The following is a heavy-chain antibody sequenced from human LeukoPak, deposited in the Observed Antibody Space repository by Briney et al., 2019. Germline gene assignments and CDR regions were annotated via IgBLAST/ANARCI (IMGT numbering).Heavy chain of an antibody. CDR1: RGFISSSTSN. CDR2: IFHSGDT. Sequence: PETLSLTCTVSRGFISSSTSNWDWIRQPPGKGLGYLGSIFHSGDTYYTPSLKSRVTISVDTSTNQFSLKLNSVTAADTAVYYCARRPKQPGFWSGYVDYWGQGTLVTVSS. CDR3: ARRPKQPGFWSGYVDY. D-gene: IGHD3-3*01. J-gene: IGHJ4*02. V-gene: IGHV4-39*01.